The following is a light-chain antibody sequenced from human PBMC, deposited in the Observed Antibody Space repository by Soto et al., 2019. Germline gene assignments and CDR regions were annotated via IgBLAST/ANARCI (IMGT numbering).Light chain of an antibody. CDR1: QSVSSN. CDR3: QQYNNWPLT. J-gene: IGKJ1*01. CDR2: GAS. Sequence: EIVMTQSPATLSVSPGERATLSCRASQSVSSNLAWYQQKPGQAPRLLIYGASTRATGIPARFSGSGSGTAFTRTISSLQSEDFAVYYCQQYNNWPLTFGQGTKVESK. V-gene: IGKV3-15*01.